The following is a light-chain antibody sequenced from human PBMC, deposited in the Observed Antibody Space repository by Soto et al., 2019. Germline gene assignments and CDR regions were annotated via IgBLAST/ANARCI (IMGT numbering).Light chain of an antibody. Sequence: IQFTQSPSSLSASVGDRVTITCRASPAIASFLAWYQQKPGTAPKLLIYGASTLQSGVPSRFSGSRSGTDYTLTIGSLQPEDFATYYCQQLNGSPWTFGQGTKVEV. J-gene: IGKJ1*01. V-gene: IGKV1-9*01. CDR2: GAS. CDR3: QQLNGSPWT. CDR1: PAIASF.